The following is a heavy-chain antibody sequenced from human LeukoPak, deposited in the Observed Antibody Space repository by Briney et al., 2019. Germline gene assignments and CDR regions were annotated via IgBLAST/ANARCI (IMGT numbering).Heavy chain of an antibody. CDR1: GFTFSSYS. CDR2: ISSSSSTI. V-gene: IGHV3-48*01. CDR3: ARGVVPAAIDAFDI. D-gene: IGHD2-2*01. J-gene: IGHJ3*02. Sequence: GGSLRLSCAASGFTFSSYSMNWVRQAPGKGLEWVSYISSSSSTIYYADSVKGRFTISRDNAKNSLYLQMNSLRAEDTAVYYCARGVVPAAIDAFDIWGQGTMVTVSS.